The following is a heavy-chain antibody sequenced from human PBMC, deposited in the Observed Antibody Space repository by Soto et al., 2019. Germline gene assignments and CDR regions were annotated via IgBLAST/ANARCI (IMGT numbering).Heavy chain of an antibody. D-gene: IGHD6-19*01. CDR2: FDPEDGET. V-gene: IGHV1-24*01. Sequence: VKVSCKVSGYTLTELSMHWVRQAPGKGLEWMGGFDPEDGETSYAQKFQGRVTMTVDTSTSTVYMELSSLRSEDTAVYYCARPTSSGSGWPHTFGYWGQGALVTVSS. CDR1: GYTLTELS. J-gene: IGHJ4*02. CDR3: ARPTSSGSGWPHTFGY.